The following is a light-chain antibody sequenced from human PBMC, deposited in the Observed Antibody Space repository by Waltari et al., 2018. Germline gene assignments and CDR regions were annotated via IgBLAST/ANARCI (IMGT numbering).Light chain of an antibody. CDR1: SSDVGAYKY. J-gene: IGLJ2*01. CDR2: EVS. Sequence: QSALTQPHSASGSPGQSVTISCTGPSSDVGAYKYVSWYQQHPGKAPKLLIYEVSKRASGVPDRFSGSKSGNTASLTVSGLQAEDEADYYCASRGASKVFGGGTKLTVL. CDR3: ASRGASKV. V-gene: IGLV2-8*01.